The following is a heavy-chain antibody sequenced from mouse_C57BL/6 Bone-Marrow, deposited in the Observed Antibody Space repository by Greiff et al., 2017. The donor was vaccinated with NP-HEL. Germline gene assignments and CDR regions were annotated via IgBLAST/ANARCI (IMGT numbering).Heavy chain of an antibody. CDR2: LNPSSGYT. V-gene: IGHV1-7*01. CDR1: GYTFTSYW. CDR3: ARYRASTGTRAMDY. J-gene: IGHJ4*01. Sequence: VQLQQSGAELAKPGASVKLSCKASGYTFTSYWMHWVKQRPGQGLEWIGYLNPSSGYTKYNQKFQDKATLTADKSSSTAYMQLSSLTYEDSAVDYCARYRASTGTRAMDYWGQGTSVTVSS. D-gene: IGHD4-1*02.